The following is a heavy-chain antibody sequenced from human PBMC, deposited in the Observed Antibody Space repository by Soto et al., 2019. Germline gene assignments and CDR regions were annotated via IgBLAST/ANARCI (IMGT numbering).Heavy chain of an antibody. D-gene: IGHD2-8*01. J-gene: IGHJ4*02. CDR3: ARVNGGPYYFDF. V-gene: IGHV6-1*01. CDR1: GDSVSSTSTA. CDR2: TYYRSEWYS. Sequence: SQTLSLTCAISGDSVSSTSTAWSWIRQSPSRGLEWLGRTYYRSEWYSDYAVSVKSRITINPDTSKNQFSLQLNSVTPEDTAVYYCARVNGGPYYFDFWGQGTLVTVSS.